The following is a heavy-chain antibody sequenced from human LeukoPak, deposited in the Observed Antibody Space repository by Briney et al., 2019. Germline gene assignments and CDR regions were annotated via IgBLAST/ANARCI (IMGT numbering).Heavy chain of an antibody. Sequence: SETLSLTCTVSNGSISSYYWSWVRQPAGKGLEWIGRIHASGSTNYNPSLKSRVTMSVDTPKNQFSLKLSSVTAADTAIYFCARGDRAVAGAWGWFDPWGQGTLVTVSS. D-gene: IGHD6-19*01. CDR1: NGSISSYY. J-gene: IGHJ5*02. V-gene: IGHV4-4*07. CDR3: ARGDRAVAGAWGWFDP. CDR2: IHASGST.